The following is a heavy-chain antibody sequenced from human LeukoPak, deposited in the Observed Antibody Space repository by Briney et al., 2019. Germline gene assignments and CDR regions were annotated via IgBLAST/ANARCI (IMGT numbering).Heavy chain of an antibody. D-gene: IGHD6-19*01. V-gene: IGHV4-59*01. Sequence: SETLSLTCTVSGASISSYYWSWIRQPPGKGLEWIGYLHYSGITNYKSSLKSRVTISPDTSKNQMSLKLSSVTAADTAVYYCARAGGQWTGIDFWGQGTLVTVSS. CDR1: GASISSYY. CDR3: ARAGGQWTGIDF. CDR2: LHYSGIT. J-gene: IGHJ4*02.